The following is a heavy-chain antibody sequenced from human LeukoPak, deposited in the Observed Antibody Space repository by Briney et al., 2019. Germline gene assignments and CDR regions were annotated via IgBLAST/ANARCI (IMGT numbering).Heavy chain of an antibody. J-gene: IGHJ2*01. CDR3: ARDLAAGEHFYFDL. CDR1: GFTFSNYG. D-gene: IGHD7-27*01. V-gene: IGHV3-33*01. CDR2: IWYDGNNK. Sequence: GGSLRLSCAASGFTFSNYGMRWVRQAPGKGLEWVALIWYDGNNKYYADSVKGRFTVSRDNSKNTLYLQMNSLRAEDTAVYYCARDLAAGEHFYFDLWGRGALVTVSS.